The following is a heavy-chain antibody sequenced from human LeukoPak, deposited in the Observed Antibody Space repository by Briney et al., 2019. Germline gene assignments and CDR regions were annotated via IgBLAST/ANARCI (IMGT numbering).Heavy chain of an antibody. CDR2: IYYSGST. Sequence: SETLSLTCTVSGGSISSYYWSWIRQPPGKGLEWIGYIYYSGSTNYNPSLKSRVTIPVDTSKNQFSLKLSSVTAADTAVYYFARGPHYYDSSGYYPIDYWGQGTLVTVSS. CDR1: GGSISSYY. V-gene: IGHV4-59*01. CDR3: ARGPHYYDSSGYYPIDY. D-gene: IGHD3-22*01. J-gene: IGHJ4*02.